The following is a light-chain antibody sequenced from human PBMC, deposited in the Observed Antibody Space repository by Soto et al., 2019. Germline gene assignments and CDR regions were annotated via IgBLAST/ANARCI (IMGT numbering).Light chain of an antibody. CDR3: LQEYSYPLI. CDR2: GAS. Sequence: QVTQFPSSLSASVGGRVTVACRPSQGIRNDLGWYQQKPGKAPKLLIYGASNLQTGVPSRFSGSGSGTDFTLTISSLQPEDVGTYYCLQEYSYPLIFGGGTKVDIK. V-gene: IGKV1-6*01. J-gene: IGKJ4*01. CDR1: QGIRND.